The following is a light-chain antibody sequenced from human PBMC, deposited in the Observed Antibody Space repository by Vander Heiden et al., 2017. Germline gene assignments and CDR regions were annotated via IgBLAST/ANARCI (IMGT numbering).Light chain of an antibody. Sequence: DIVLTQSPATLSSSVGERATLSCRASQSVSSYLAWYQQKPGQAPRLLIYDASNRATGIPARFSGSGPGTDFTLTISSLEPEDFAVYYCQQRSNWPELTFGGGTKVEIK. V-gene: IGKV3-11*01. CDR2: DAS. CDR3: QQRSNWPELT. CDR1: QSVSSY. J-gene: IGKJ4*01.